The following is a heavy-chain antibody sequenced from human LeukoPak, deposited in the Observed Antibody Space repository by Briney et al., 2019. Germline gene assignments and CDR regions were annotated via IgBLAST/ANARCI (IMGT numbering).Heavy chain of an antibody. V-gene: IGHV3-30*01. J-gene: IGHJ6*03. CDR3: ARASRSRGSTSCDTLSRVYYYYYMDV. CDR2: ISYDGSNK. D-gene: IGHD2-2*02. Sequence: GSSLRLSCAASGFTFSSYAMHWVRQALGKGLEWVAVISYDGSNKYYADSVKGRFTISRDNSKNTLYLQMNSLRAEDTAVYYCARASRSRGSTSCDTLSRVYYYYYMDVWGKGTTVTVSS. CDR1: GFTFSSYA.